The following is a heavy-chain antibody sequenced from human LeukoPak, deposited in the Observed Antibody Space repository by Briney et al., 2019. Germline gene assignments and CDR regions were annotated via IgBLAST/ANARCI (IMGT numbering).Heavy chain of an antibody. CDR1: GGPFSGYY. CDR2: INHSGST. CDR3: ARGRRGYSYGYRTPFDY. D-gene: IGHD5-18*01. Sequence: SETLSLTCAVYGGPFSGYYWSWIRQPPGKGLEWIGEINHSGSTNYNPSLKSRVTISEDTSKNQFSLKLSSVTAADTAVYYCARGRRGYSYGYRTPFDYWGQGTLVTVSS. J-gene: IGHJ4*02. V-gene: IGHV4-34*01.